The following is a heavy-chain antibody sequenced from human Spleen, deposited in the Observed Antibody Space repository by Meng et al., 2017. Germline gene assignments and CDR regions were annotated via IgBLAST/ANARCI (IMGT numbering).Heavy chain of an antibody. D-gene: IGHD6-19*01. J-gene: IGHJ6*02. CDR3: AREFSGWFREYYGMDV. Sequence: GESLKISCAASGFTFSSYAMHWVRQAPGKGLEWVAVISYDGSNKYYAESVKGRFTISRDNSKNTLYLQMNSLRAEDTAVYYCAREFSGWFREYYGMDVWGQGTTVTVSS. V-gene: IGHV3-30*04. CDR2: ISYDGSNK. CDR1: GFTFSSYA.